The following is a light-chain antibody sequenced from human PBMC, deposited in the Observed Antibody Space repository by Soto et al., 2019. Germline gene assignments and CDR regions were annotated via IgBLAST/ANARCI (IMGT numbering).Light chain of an antibody. CDR3: MQALQTPLT. CDR1: QSLLHSNVYNY. CDR2: LGS. Sequence: DIVMTQSPLSLPVTPGEAASISCRSSQSLLHSNVYNYLDWYLQKPGQSPQLLIYLGSNRASGVPDRFSGSGSGTDFTLKISRVEAEDVGVYYCMQALQTPLTFGGGTKVEIK. J-gene: IGKJ4*01. V-gene: IGKV2-28*01.